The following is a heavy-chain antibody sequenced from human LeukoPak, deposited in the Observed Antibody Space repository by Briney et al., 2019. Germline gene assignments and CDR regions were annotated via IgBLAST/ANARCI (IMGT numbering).Heavy chain of an antibody. J-gene: IGHJ4*02. CDR1: GFTVSSNY. CDR3: ARDGGSYYFDY. D-gene: IGHD1-26*01. CDR2: IYSGGST. Sequence: PGGSLRLSRAASGFTVSSNYMNWVRQAPGKGLEWVSVIYSGGSTYYADSVKGRFTISRDNSKNTLYLQMNSLRAEDTAVYYCARDGGSYYFDYWGQGTLVTVSS. V-gene: IGHV3-66*01.